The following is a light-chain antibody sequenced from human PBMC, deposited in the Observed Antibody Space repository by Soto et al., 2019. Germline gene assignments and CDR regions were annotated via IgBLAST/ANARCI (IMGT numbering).Light chain of an antibody. CDR1: QSLLHSNGYNY. J-gene: IGKJ1*01. Sequence: DIVMTQSPLSLPVTPGEPASISCRSSQSLLHSNGYNYLDWYLQKPGQSPHLLIYLGSNRASGVPDRFRGSGSGPDFTLKISRVEAEDVGVYYCMQALQTPRTFGQGTKVHI. CDR2: LGS. V-gene: IGKV2-28*01. CDR3: MQALQTPRT.